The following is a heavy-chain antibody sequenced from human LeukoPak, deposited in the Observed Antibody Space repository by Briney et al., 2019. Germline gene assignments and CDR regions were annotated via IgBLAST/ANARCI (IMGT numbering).Heavy chain of an antibody. CDR2: IYYSGNS. J-gene: IGHJ4*02. Sequence: SETLSLTCTVSGGSISSSTDYWGWIRQPPGKGLEWIGSIYYSGNSYYNPSLKSRVTISVDTSENQFSLKLSSVTAADTAVYYCARRRWFGDSYYFDYWGQGTLVTVSS. D-gene: IGHD3-10*01. CDR1: GGSISSSTDY. V-gene: IGHV4-39*01. CDR3: ARRRWFGDSYYFDY.